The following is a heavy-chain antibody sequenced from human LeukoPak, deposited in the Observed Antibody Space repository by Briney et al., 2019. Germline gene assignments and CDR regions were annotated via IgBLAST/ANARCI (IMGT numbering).Heavy chain of an antibody. CDR1: GFTVSSNY. CDR3: ARDKGSAVAGTYYYYGMDV. CDR2: IYSGGST. Sequence: GGSLRLSCAASGFTVSSNYMSWVRQAPGKGLEWVSVIYSGGSTYYADSVKGRFTISRDNSKNTLYLQVNSLRAEDTAVYYCARDKGSAVAGTYYYYGMDVWGQGTTVTVSS. D-gene: IGHD6-19*01. V-gene: IGHV3-66*01. J-gene: IGHJ6*02.